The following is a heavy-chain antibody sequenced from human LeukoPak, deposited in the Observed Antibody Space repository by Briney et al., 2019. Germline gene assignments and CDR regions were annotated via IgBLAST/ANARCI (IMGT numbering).Heavy chain of an antibody. D-gene: IGHD3-3*01. V-gene: IGHV3-7*01. Sequence: GGSLRLSCEASGFTFCSYWMSWVRPAPGKGLEWVANIKHDRSEKYYVDSVKGRFTISRDNAKNSLYLQMNSLRAEDTAVYYCARTYYDFWSGYSNFDYWGQGTLVSVPS. CDR3: ARTYYDFWSGYSNFDY. J-gene: IGHJ4*02. CDR2: IKHDRSEK. CDR1: GFTFCSYW.